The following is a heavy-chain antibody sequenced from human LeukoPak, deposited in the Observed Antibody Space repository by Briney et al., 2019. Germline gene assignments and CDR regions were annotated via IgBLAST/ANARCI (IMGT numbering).Heavy chain of an antibody. Sequence: SETLSLTCTVSGYSISSGYYWGWIRQPPGKGLEWIGSIYYSGSTYYNPSLKSRVTISIDTSKNQFSLKLSSVTAADTAVYYCARVTGQFYFYYYMDVWGKGTTVTVSS. J-gene: IGHJ6*03. CDR2: IYYSGST. CDR3: ARVTGQFYFYYYMDV. CDR1: GYSISSGYY. V-gene: IGHV4-38-2*02. D-gene: IGHD7-27*01.